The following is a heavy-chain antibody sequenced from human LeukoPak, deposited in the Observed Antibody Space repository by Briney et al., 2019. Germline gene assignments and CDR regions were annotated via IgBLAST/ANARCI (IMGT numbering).Heavy chain of an antibody. D-gene: IGHD3-9*01. J-gene: IGHJ4*02. CDR1: GGSSSGDY. Sequence: SETLSLTRAVYGGSSSGDYWNWIRPPPGKRLEWGWEVYHTGSTNYNPSLKNRVTISVRTSKNQFSVKLTSVTAADTAVYDCARLTGYTIEDYFDYWGQGTLVTVSS. CDR3: ARLTGYTIEDYFDY. CDR2: VYHTGST. V-gene: IGHV4-34*01.